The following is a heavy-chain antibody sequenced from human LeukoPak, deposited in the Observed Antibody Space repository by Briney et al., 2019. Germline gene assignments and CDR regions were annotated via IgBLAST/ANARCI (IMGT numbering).Heavy chain of an antibody. CDR1: GGSFIVYY. J-gene: IGHJ5*02. CDR3: AREEWQQQLVFFDP. D-gene: IGHD6-13*01. V-gene: IGHV4-34*01. CDR2: INHSGST. Sequence: PSETLSLTCAVYGGSFIVYYWSWIRQPPGKRLEWIGEINHSGSTNYNPSLKSRVTISVETSKNQFSLKLSSVAAADTAVYYCAREEWQQQLVFFDPWGQGTLVTVSS.